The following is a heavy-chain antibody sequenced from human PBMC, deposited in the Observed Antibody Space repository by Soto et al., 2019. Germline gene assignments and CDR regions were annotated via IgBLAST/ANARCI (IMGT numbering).Heavy chain of an antibody. Sequence: QLQLQESGPGLVKPSETLSLTCSVSDDSINSDKYYWGWIRQPPGKGLEWIGSIYYRGNAYYNPSLQTRVTISLDKSKGQFSLKRNSVTAAVSAVYFCASLEGLATISYYFDFWGPGALVTVSS. J-gene: IGHJ4*02. D-gene: IGHD3-9*01. CDR2: IYYRGNA. V-gene: IGHV4-39*01. CDR3: ASLEGLATISYYFDF. CDR1: DDSINSDKYY.